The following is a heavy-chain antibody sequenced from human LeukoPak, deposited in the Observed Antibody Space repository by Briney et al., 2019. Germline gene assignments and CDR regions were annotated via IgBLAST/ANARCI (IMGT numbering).Heavy chain of an antibody. Sequence: ASVKVSCKASGYIFNIYGISWVRQAPGQGLEWMGWISAFNGNTNYARNFQDRVTMTTDTSTSTAYMELTSLRSDDTAVYYCARSPPSTGDDRFDTWGQGTLVTVSS. J-gene: IGHJ4*02. D-gene: IGHD7-27*01. V-gene: IGHV1-18*01. CDR1: GYIFNIYG. CDR2: ISAFNGNT. CDR3: ARSPPSTGDDRFDT.